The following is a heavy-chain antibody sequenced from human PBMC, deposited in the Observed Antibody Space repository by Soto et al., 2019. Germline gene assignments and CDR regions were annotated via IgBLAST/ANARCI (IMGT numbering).Heavy chain of an antibody. D-gene: IGHD2-2*01. CDR1: GGTFSSYA. CDR3: ATVFDCISTSCYAGDACDI. CDR2: IIPIFGTA. V-gene: IGHV1-69*13. Sequence: SVKVSCKASGGTFSSYAISWVRQAPGQGLEWMGGIIPIFGTANYAQKFQGRVTITADESTSTAYMELSSLRSEDTAVYYCATVFDCISTSCYAGDACDIWG. J-gene: IGHJ3*02.